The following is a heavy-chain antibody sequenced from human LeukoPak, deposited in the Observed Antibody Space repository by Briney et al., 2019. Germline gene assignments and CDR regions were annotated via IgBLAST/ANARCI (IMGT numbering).Heavy chain of an antibody. Sequence: GGSLRLSCAASGFTVSSNYMGWVRQAPGKGLEWVSLIYSGGSTYYADSVKGRFTIFRDNSKNTLYFQMNSLRAEDTAVYYCARVLHGSGSDYFDYWGQGILVTVSS. CDR1: GFTVSSNY. J-gene: IGHJ4*02. CDR2: IYSGGST. D-gene: IGHD3-10*01. CDR3: ARVLHGSGSDYFDY. V-gene: IGHV3-53*01.